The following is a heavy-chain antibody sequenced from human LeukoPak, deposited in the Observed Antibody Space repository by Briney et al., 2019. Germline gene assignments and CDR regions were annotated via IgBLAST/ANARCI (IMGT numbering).Heavy chain of an antibody. V-gene: IGHV4-4*02. D-gene: IGHD6-19*01. CDR1: GGSISSSNL. Sequence: SETLSLTCAVSGGSISSSNLWSWVRQPPGKGLELIGEIYHSGSTNYNPSLKSRVTISVDKSKNQFSLKLSSVTAADTAVYYCARDIAVAVYWYFDLWGRGTLVTVSS. CDR3: ARDIAVAVYWYFDL. J-gene: IGHJ2*01. CDR2: IYHSGST.